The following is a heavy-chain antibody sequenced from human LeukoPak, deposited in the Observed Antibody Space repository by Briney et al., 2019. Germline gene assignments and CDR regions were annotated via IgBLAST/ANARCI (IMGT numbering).Heavy chain of an antibody. V-gene: IGHV5-51*01. J-gene: IGHJ4*02. CDR1: GYSFATSW. CDR2: IYPADSST. CDR3: ARRDDSKAFDY. Sequence: GESLKISCKGPGYSFATSWIGWVRQMPGKGLEWMGLIYPADSSTRYSPSFQGQITISADNSINTAYLQWRSLKASDTAMYYCARRDDSKAFDYWGQGTLVTVSS. D-gene: IGHD3-22*01.